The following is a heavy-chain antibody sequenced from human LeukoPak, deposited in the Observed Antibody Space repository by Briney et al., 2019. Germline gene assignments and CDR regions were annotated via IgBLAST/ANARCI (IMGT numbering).Heavy chain of an antibody. CDR2: IYYSGST. CDR3: ARAKSQRGYTYGPHTYFDY. D-gene: IGHD5-18*01. J-gene: IGHJ4*01. Sequence: PSQTLSLTCTVSGGSISSGDYSWSWIRQPPGQGLEWIGYIYYSGSTYYNPSLKSRVTISVDTSQKQFSLKLNSVTAAGTAVYYCARAKSQRGYTYGPHTYFDYWGQGTLVTVSS. V-gene: IGHV4-30-4*01. CDR1: GGSISSGDYS.